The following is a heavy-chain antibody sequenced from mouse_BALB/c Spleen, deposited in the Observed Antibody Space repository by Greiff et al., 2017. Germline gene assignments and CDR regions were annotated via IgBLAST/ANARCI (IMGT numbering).Heavy chain of an antibody. V-gene: IGHV5-6-5*01. D-gene: IGHD1-1*01. J-gene: IGHJ4*01. CDR2: ISSGGST. CDR1: GFTFSSYA. Sequence: EVKVEESGGGLVKPGGSLKLSCAASGFTFSSYAMSWVRQTPEKRLEWVASISSGGSTYYPDSVKGRFTISRDNARNILYLQMSSLRSEDTAMYYCARGPHYYGSSPYAMDYWGQGTSVTVSS. CDR3: ARGPHYYGSSPYAMDY.